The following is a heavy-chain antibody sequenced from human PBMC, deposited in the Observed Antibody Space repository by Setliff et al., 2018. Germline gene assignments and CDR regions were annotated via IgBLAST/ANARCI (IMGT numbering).Heavy chain of an antibody. CDR1: GDSITSGYS. Sequence: SETLSLTCAVSGDSITSGYSWGWIRQPQGKGLEWLGSLHHSGTSYYNPSLQSRVTISQDTSKNHFSLKMTSLTVADTAVYYCATDVPRCIGRECYSGGWFDPWGQGTLVTVSS. V-gene: IGHV4-38-2*02. CDR2: LHHSGTS. CDR3: ATDVPRCIGRECYSGGWFDP. J-gene: IGHJ5*02. D-gene: IGHD2-8*02.